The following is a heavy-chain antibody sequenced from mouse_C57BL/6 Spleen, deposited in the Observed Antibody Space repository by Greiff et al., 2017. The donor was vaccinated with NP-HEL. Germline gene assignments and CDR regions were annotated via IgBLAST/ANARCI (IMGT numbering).Heavy chain of an antibody. V-gene: IGHV1-43*01. CDR1: GYSFTGYY. J-gene: IGHJ1*03. CDR2: INPSTGGT. Sequence: EVQLQQSGPELVKPGASVKISCKASGYSFTGYYMHWVKQSSEKSLEWIGEINPSTGGTSYNQKFKGKATLTVDKSSSTAYMELRSLSSEDSAVYFCARFFYWYFDVWGTGTTVTVSS. CDR3: ARFFYWYFDV.